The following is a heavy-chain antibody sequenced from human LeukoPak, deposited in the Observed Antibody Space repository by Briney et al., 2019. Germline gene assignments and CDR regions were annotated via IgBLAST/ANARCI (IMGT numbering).Heavy chain of an antibody. CDR1: GGTFSSYA. CDR3: ALEMATITPMDV. CDR2: IIPIFGTA. J-gene: IGHJ6*03. D-gene: IGHD5-24*01. Sequence: ASVKVSCKASGGTFSSYAISWVRQAPGQGLEWMGGIIPIFGTANYAQKFQGRVTMTRDMSTSTVYMELSSLRSEDTAVYYCALEMATITPMDVWGKGTTVTVSS. V-gene: IGHV1-69*05.